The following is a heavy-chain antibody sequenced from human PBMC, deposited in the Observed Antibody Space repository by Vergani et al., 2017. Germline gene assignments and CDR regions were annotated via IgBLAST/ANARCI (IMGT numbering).Heavy chain of an antibody. CDR1: GGSTSSYY. Sequence: QVQLQESGPGLVKPSETLSLTCTVSGGSTSSYYWSWIRQPPGKGLEWIGYIYYSGSTNYNPSLKSRVTISVDTSKNQFSLKLSSVTAADTAVYYCAREMEYVRTLFDPWGQGTLVTVSS. J-gene: IGHJ5*02. CDR3: AREMEYVRTLFDP. CDR2: IYYSGST. D-gene: IGHD2-8*01. V-gene: IGHV4-59*01.